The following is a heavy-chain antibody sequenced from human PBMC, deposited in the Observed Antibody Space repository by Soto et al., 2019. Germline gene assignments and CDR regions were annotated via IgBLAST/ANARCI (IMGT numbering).Heavy chain of an antibody. D-gene: IGHD5-12*01. CDR1: GFTFSSYG. V-gene: IGHV3-30*18. J-gene: IGHJ5*02. Sequence: PGGSLRLSCAASGFTFSSYGMHWVRQAPGKGLEWVAVISYDGSNKYYADSVKGRFTISRDNSKNTLYLQMNSLRAEDTAVYYCAKGTRWLQLRYNWFEPWGQGTRVTVSS. CDR2: ISYDGSNK. CDR3: AKGTRWLQLRYNWFEP.